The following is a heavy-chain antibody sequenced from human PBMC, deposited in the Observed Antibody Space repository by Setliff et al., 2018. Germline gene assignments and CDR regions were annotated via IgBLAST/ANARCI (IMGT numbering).Heavy chain of an antibody. V-gene: IGHV1-24*01. J-gene: IGHJ3*02. CDR3: ARVHGGYYQGAFDI. CDR1: GYTLTELS. D-gene: IGHD3-22*01. CDR2: FDPEDGET. Sequence: ASVKVSCKVSGYTLTELSMHWVRQAPGKGLEWMGGFDPEDGETIYAQKFQGRVTMTEDTSTDTAYMELRSLRSDDTAVYYCARVHGGYYQGAFDIWGQGTMVTVSS.